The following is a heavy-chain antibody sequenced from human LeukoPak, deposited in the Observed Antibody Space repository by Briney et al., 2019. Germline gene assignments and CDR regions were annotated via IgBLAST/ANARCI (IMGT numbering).Heavy chain of an antibody. D-gene: IGHD3-10*01. CDR3: ARGEENYGSGSYGPLDY. V-gene: IGHV4-61*02. Sequence: SQTLSLTCTVSGGSISSGSYYWSWIRQPAGKGLEWIGRIYTSGSTNYNPSLKSRVTISVDTSKNQFSLKLSSVTAADTAVYYCARGEENYGSGSYGPLDYWGQGTLVTVS. CDR1: GGSISSGSYY. J-gene: IGHJ4*02. CDR2: IYTSGST.